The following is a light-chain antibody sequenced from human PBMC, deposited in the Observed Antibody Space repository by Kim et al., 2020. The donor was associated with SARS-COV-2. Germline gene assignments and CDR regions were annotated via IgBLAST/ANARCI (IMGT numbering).Light chain of an antibody. CDR2: KAS. V-gene: IGKV1-5*03. Sequence: ASVGDRVTITCRASQRISSWLAWYQQKPGKAPRLLIYKASTLESGVPSRFSGSGSGTEFTLTISSLQPDDFATYYCQQYNSYPWTFGQGTKVDIK. CDR3: QQYNSYPWT. CDR1: QRISSW. J-gene: IGKJ1*01.